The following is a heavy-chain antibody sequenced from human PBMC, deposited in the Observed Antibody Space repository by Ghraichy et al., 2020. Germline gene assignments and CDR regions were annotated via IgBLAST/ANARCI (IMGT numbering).Heavy chain of an antibody. V-gene: IGHV4-59*01. CDR3: AREGIAAAGVDY. Sequence: GSLRLSCTVSGGSISSYYWSWIRQPPGKGLEWIGYIYYSGSTNYNPSLKSRVTISVDTSKNQFSLKLSSVTAADTAVYYCAREGIAAAGVDYWGQGTLVTVSS. D-gene: IGHD6-13*01. CDR2: IYYSGST. CDR1: GGSISSYY. J-gene: IGHJ4*02.